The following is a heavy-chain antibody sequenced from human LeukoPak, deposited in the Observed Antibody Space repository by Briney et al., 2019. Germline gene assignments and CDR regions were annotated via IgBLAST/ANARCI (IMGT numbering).Heavy chain of an antibody. D-gene: IGHD3/OR15-3a*01. Sequence: SETLSLTCAVYGGSFSGYYWSWLRQPPGKGREWIGEINHSGSTNYNPSLKSRVTISVDTSKNQYSLKLSSVTAADTAVYYCARGGLVTRGPWFDPWGQGTLVTVSS. CDR2: INHSGST. J-gene: IGHJ5*02. CDR3: ARGGLVTRGPWFDP. CDR1: GGSFSGYY. V-gene: IGHV4-34*01.